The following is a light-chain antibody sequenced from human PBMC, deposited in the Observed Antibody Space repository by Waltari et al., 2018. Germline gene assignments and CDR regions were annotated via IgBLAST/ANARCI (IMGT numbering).Light chain of an antibody. CDR1: QSISSY. J-gene: IGKJ2*01. CDR3: QQSYSTPPYT. CDR2: AAS. Sequence: DIQMTQSPSSLSASVGDRVTITCRASQSISSYLNWYLQKPGKAPKLLIYAASSLQSGVPSRFSGSGSRTDFTLTISSLQPEDFATYYCQQSYSTPPYTFGQGTKLEIK. V-gene: IGKV1-39*01.